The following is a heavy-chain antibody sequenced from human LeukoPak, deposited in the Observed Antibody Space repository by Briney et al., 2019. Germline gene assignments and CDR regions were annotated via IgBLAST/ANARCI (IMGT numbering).Heavy chain of an antibody. CDR1: GGSMSSSSYY. CDR2: IYYSGSA. J-gene: IGHJ6*03. D-gene: IGHD4-23*01. Sequence: SETLSLTCTVSGGSMSSSSYYWVWIPQPPGMGLEWIVSIYYSGSAYHTPYLKSRVTISVDTSKNQFSVKLSSVTAADTAVYYCARGRVVTIIRYSYYMDVWGKGTTVTISS. CDR3: ARGRVVTIIRYSYYMDV. V-gene: IGHV4-39*07.